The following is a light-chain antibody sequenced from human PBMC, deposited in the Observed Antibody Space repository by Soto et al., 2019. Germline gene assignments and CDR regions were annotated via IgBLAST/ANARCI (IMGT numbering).Light chain of an antibody. CDR2: AAS. CDR1: QGISNY. Sequence: DIQMTQSPSSLSASVGERVTITCRASQGISNYLAWYQQKPGKVPKLLIYAASTLQSGVPSRFSGSVSGTEFTLTISRLQPEDVATYYCQRYNSAPRTFGQGTKVVIK. J-gene: IGKJ1*01. V-gene: IGKV1-27*01. CDR3: QRYNSAPRT.